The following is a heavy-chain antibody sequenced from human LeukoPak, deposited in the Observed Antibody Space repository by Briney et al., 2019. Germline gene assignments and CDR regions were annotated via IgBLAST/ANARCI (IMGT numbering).Heavy chain of an antibody. V-gene: IGHV1-24*01. CDR2: FDPDDGEA. J-gene: IGHJ6*02. CDR3: TTGNRDDGSDYDLYYKYSMDV. D-gene: IGHD3-22*01. CDR1: GYTFTELF. Sequence: ASVKVSCKVSGYTFTELFIHWVRQTPGKGLEWMGGFDPDDGEAVYAQKFQGRVTMTEDTSTDTAYMDLRSLRPEDTAVYYCTTGNRDDGSDYDLYYKYSMDVWGQGTTVTVSS.